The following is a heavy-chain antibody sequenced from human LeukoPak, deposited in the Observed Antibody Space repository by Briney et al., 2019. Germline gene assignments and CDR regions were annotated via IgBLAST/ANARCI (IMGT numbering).Heavy chain of an antibody. CDR3: ARGRRYTAMVKGEIKRFDY. CDR1: GYTFTSYD. J-gene: IGHJ4*02. Sequence: ASVKVSCKASGYTFTSYDINWVRQATGQGLKWMGWMNPNSGNTGYAQKFQGRVTMTRNTSISTAYMELSSLRSEDTAVYYCARGRRYTAMVKGEIKRFDYWGQGTLVTVSS. V-gene: IGHV1-8*01. CDR2: MNPNSGNT. D-gene: IGHD5-18*01.